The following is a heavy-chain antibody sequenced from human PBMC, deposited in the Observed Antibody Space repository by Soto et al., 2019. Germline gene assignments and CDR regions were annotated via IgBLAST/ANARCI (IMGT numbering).Heavy chain of an antibody. Sequence: QVQLVESGGGVVQPGRSLRLSCAASGFTFSSYARHWVRQAPGKGLEWVAVISYDGSNKYYADSVKGRFTISRDNSNNTLYLQMNSLRAEDTAVYYCARDDTAAAVDYYYYGMDVWGQGTTVTVS. D-gene: IGHD6-13*01. CDR3: ARDDTAAAVDYYYYGMDV. V-gene: IGHV3-30-3*01. CDR1: GFTFSSYA. J-gene: IGHJ6*02. CDR2: ISYDGSNK.